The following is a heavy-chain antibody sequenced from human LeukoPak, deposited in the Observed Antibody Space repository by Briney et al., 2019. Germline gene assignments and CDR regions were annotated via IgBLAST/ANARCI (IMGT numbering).Heavy chain of an antibody. V-gene: IGHV1-46*01. J-gene: IGHJ4*02. Sequence: VASVKVSCKASGYTFTSYYMHWVRQAPGQGLEWMGIINPSGGSTSYAQKFKGRVTITRDMSTSTVYMELSSLRSEDTAVYYCAREGGVGYYYGSGSYCSLDYWGQGTLVTVSS. CDR3: AREGGVGYYYGSGSYCSLDY. CDR2: INPSGGST. CDR1: GYTFTSYY. D-gene: IGHD3-10*01.